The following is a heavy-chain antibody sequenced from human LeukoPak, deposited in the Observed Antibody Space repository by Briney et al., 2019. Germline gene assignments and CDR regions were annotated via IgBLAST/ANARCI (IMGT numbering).Heavy chain of an antibody. V-gene: IGHV4-59*01. CDR1: GGSISSYY. J-gene: IGHJ6*03. CDR2: IYYSGST. Sequence: SETLSLTCTVSGGSISSYYWSWIRQPPGKGLEWIGYIYYSGSTNYNPSLKSRVTISVDTSKNQFSLKLSSVTAADTAVYYCTTDTGGATTPLWYFYMDVWGKGTTVTVSS. CDR3: TTDTGGATTPLWYFYMDV. D-gene: IGHD1-26*01.